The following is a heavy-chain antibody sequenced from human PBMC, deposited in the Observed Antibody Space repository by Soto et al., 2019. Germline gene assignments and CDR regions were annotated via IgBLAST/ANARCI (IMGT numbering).Heavy chain of an antibody. CDR1: GGSISSGDYY. CDR2: IYYSGST. J-gene: IGHJ3*01. CDR3: AREEEGGAFDL. V-gene: IGHV4-30-4*01. Sequence: QVQLQESGPGLVKPSQTLSLTCTVSGGSISSGDYYWSWIRQPPGKGLEWIGYIYYSGSTYYNPSLKRRVTLSVDTSKTPFSLKLSSVTAADTAVYYCAREEEGGAFDLWGQGTMVTVSS. D-gene: IGHD3-16*01.